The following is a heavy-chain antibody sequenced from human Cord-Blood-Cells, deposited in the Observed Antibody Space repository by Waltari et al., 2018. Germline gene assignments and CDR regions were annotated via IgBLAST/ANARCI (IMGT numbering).Heavy chain of an antibody. J-gene: IGHJ4*02. V-gene: IGHV1-2*02. CDR2: INPNSSTI. CDR3: ARVAPGGYDSSGYRYYFDY. D-gene: IGHD3-22*01. Sequence: QVQLVQSGAEVKKPGASVKVSCKASGYTFTGYYMHWVRQAPGQGLEWMGWINPNSSTIYYADSVKGRFTISRDNAKNSLYLQMNSLRDEDTAVYYCARVAPGGYDSSGYRYYFDYWGQGTLVTVSS. CDR1: GYTFTGYY.